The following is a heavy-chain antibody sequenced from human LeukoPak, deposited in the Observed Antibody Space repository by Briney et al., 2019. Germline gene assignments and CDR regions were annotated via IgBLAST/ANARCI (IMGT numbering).Heavy chain of an antibody. D-gene: IGHD1-26*01. J-gene: IGHJ6*02. CDR1: GFIFGSLA. V-gene: IGHV3-23*01. CDR3: AKGKSGQYYYGMDV. Sequence: PGGSLRLSCAASGFIFGSLAMRWVRQAPGKGLEWVSSISSSGGATYDADSVKGRFTISRDNSKNTLYLQMNSLRAEDTATYYCAKGKSGQYYYGMDVWGQGTTVTVSS. CDR2: ISSSGGAT.